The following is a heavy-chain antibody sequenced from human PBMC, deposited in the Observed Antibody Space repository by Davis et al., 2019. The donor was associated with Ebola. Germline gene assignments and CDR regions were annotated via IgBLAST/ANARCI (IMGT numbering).Heavy chain of an antibody. V-gene: IGHV1-69*13. CDR3: ARDGMATSVVFYYYGMDV. Sequence: SVKVSCKASGGTFSSYTISWVRQAPGQGLEWMGGIIPIFGTANYAQKFQGRVTITADESTSTAYMELSSLRSEDTAVYYCARDGMATSVVFYYYGMDVWGQGTTVTVSS. CDR2: IIPIFGTA. J-gene: IGHJ6*02. CDR1: GGTFSSYT. D-gene: IGHD5-24*01.